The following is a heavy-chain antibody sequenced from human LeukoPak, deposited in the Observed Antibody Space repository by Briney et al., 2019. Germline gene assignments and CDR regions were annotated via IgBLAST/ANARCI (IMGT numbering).Heavy chain of an antibody. Sequence: GGSLRLPCAGSGFTLSAHWMHWVRQGPGKGLVWVARITHEGGDANYADSVKGRFTISRDNANKVLYLEMNSLTADDTGVYYCARVLTYFDLWGQGTLVTVSS. CDR1: GFTLSAHW. J-gene: IGHJ5*01. CDR3: ARVLTYFDL. CDR2: ITHEGGDA. V-gene: IGHV3-74*01.